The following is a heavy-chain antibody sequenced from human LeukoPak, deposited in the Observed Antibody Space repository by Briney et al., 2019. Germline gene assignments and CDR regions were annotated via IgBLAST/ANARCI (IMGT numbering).Heavy chain of an antibody. J-gene: IGHJ4*02. CDR2: ISTYNGNT. Sequence: ASVKVSCKASGYTFTKYGITWVRQAPGQGLEWMGWISTYNGNTNYAQKLQGRVTMTTDTSTSTAYMELRSLRSDDTTVYYCARVPDSGYDFDYWGQGTLVTVSS. CDR3: ARVPDSGYDFDY. V-gene: IGHV1-18*01. D-gene: IGHD5-12*01. CDR1: GYTFTKYG.